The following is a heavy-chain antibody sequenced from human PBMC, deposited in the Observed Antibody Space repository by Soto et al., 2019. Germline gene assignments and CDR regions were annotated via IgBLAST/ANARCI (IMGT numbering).Heavy chain of an antibody. V-gene: IGHV3-30-3*01. CDR3: ARGQGVYAAFDI. CDR1: GFTFSSYA. Sequence: PVGSLRLSCAASGFTFSSYAMHWVRQAPGKGLEWVAVISYDGSNKYYADSVKGRFTISRDNSKNTLYLQMNSLRAEDTAVYYCARGQGVYAAFDICGQGTMVTVSS. CDR2: ISYDGSNK. J-gene: IGHJ3*02. D-gene: IGHD3-16*01.